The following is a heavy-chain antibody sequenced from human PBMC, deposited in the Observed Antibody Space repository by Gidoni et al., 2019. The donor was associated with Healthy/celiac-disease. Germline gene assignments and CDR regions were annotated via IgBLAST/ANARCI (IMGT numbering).Heavy chain of an antibody. J-gene: IGHJ4*02. V-gene: IGHV4-59*01. D-gene: IGHD7-27*01. Sequence: QVQLQESGPGLVKPSETLSLTCTVSGGSISSYYWSWIRQPPGKGLEWIGYIYYSGSTNYNPSLKSRVTISVDTSKNQFSLKLSSVTAADTAVYYCARDEKRTGLDYWGQGTLVTVSS. CDR3: ARDEKRTGLDY. CDR2: IYYSGST. CDR1: GGSISSYY.